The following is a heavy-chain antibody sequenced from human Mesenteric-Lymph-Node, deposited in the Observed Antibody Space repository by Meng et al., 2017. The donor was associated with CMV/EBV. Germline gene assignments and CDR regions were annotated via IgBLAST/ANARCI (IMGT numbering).Heavy chain of an antibody. CDR2: IYYSGYT. D-gene: IGHD7-27*01. CDR1: GGSISTYY. V-gene: IGHV4-59*01. Sequence: SETLSLTCTVSGGSISTYYWSWIRQPPGKGLEWIGYIYYSGYTNYNPSLKNRVTMSVDTSKNQFSLKMTSVTAADRAIYYCARAPGPLTANMSPYNWFDPWGQGILVTVSS. CDR3: ARAPGPLTANMSPYNWFDP. J-gene: IGHJ5*02.